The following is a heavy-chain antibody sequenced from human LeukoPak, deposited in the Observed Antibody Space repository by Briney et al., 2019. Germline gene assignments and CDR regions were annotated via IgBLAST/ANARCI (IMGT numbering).Heavy chain of an antibody. CDR3: ARATDTSMFTSFDY. CDR2: INHSGST. D-gene: IGHD5-18*01. CDR1: GGSFSDYY. V-gene: IGHV4-34*01. Sequence: PSETLSLTCAVYGGSFSDYYWSWIRQPPGKGLEWIGEINHSGSTNYNSSLKSRVTISVDTSKNQFSLKLTSVTAADTAVYYCARATDTSMFTSFDYWGQGTLVTVSS. J-gene: IGHJ4*02.